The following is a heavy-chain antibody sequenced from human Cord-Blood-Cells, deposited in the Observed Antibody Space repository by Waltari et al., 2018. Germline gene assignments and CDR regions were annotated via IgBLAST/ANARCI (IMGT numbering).Heavy chain of an antibody. V-gene: IGHV4-34*01. CDR2: INHSGST. CDR3: ASTPADAFDI. J-gene: IGHJ3*02. CDR1: GGSFRGYS. D-gene: IGHD2-2*01. Sequence: QVQLQQWGAGLLKPSETLSLTCAVYGGSFRGYSWSWIRQTPGKGLEWIGEINHSGSTNYNPSLKGRVTISVDTSKNQFSLKLSSVTAADTAVYYCASTPADAFDIWGQGTMVTVSS.